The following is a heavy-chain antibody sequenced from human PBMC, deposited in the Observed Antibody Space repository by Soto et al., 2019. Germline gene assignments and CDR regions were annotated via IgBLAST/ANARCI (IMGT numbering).Heavy chain of an antibody. CDR1: GFTFSSYA. CDR2: ISGSGGST. J-gene: IGHJ4*02. D-gene: IGHD3-22*01. Sequence: EVQLLESGGGLVQPGGSLRLSCAASGFTFSSYAMSWVRQAPGKGLEWVSAISGSGGSTYYADSVKGRFTISRDNSKNRLYLQMNSLRAEDTAVYYCATPSIYDSSGYPHFDYWGQGTLVTVSS. CDR3: ATPSIYDSSGYPHFDY. V-gene: IGHV3-23*01.